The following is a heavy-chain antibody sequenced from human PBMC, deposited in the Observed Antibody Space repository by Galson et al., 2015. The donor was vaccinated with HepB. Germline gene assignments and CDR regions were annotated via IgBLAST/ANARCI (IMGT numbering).Heavy chain of an antibody. CDR3: ARSAGSSSSGFDS. CDR2: ISSSGSII. D-gene: IGHD6-6*01. CDR1: GFTFSDYY. V-gene: IGHV3-11*01. Sequence: SLRLSCAASGFTFSDYYMSWIRQAPGKGLEWVSYISSSGSIIYYADSVKGRFTIPRDNAKNSLYLQMNSLRAEDTAIYYCARSAGSSSSGFDSWGQGTLVTVSS. J-gene: IGHJ4*02.